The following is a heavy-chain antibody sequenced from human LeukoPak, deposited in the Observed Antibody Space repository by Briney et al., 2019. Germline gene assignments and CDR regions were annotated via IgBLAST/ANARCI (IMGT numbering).Heavy chain of an antibody. CDR3: AREGHYYGSGSYYDYYYYYMDV. J-gene: IGHJ6*03. D-gene: IGHD3-10*01. CDR1: GFTFDDYG. Sequence: GGSLRLSCAASGFTFDDYGMSWVRQAPGKGLEWVSGINWNGGSTGYADSVKGRFTISRDNAKNSLYLQMNSLRAEDTALYYCAREGHYYGSGSYYDYYYYYMDVWGKGTTVTVSS. V-gene: IGHV3-20*04. CDR2: INWNGGST.